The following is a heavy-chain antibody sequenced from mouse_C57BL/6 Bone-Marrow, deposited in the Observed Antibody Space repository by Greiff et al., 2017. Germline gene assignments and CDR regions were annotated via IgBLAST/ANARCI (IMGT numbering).Heavy chain of an antibody. V-gene: IGHV1-15*01. CDR1: GYKFNDYE. Sequence: QVKLKESGAELVRPGASVTLSCKASGYKFNDYEMHWVKQTPVHGLEWIGAIDPETGGNAYNQKLKGKAILTAVKSSSTAYMELRSLTAEDSSVYYCTRPPYYSNYLYYFDYWGQGTTLTVSS. CDR2: IDPETGGN. D-gene: IGHD2-5*01. J-gene: IGHJ2*01. CDR3: TRPPYYSNYLYYFDY.